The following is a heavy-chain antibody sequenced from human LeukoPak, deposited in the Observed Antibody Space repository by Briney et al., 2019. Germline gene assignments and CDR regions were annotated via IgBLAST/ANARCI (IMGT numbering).Heavy chain of an antibody. J-gene: IGHJ5*02. CDR1: GGSFSGYY. CDR3: ARLPTGYPNWFDP. CDR2: INHSGST. Sequence: PSETLSLTCAVYGGSFSGYYWSWIRQPLGKGLEWIGEINHSGSTNYNPSLKSRVTISVDTSKNQFSLKLTSATAADTAFYYCARLPTGYPNWFDPWGQGILVTVSS. V-gene: IGHV4-34*01. D-gene: IGHD3-9*01.